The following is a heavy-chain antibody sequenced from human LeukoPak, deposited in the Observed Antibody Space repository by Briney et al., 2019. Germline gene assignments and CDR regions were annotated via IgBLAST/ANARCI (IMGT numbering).Heavy chain of an antibody. CDR3: ARVGLYSLAAAATRGYYYYYMDV. J-gene: IGHJ6*03. Sequence: PSETLSLTCTVSGGSISSYYWSWIRQPAGKGLEWIGRIYTSGSTNYNPSLKSRVTMSVDTSKNQFSLKLSSVTAADTAVYYCARVGLYSLAAAATRGYYYYYMDVWGKGTTVTISS. D-gene: IGHD6-13*01. CDR2: IYTSGST. CDR1: GGSISSYY. V-gene: IGHV4-4*07.